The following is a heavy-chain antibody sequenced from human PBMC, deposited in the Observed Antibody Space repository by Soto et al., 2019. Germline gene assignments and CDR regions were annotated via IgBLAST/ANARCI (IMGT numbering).Heavy chain of an antibody. Sequence: GESLRISCKGSGYSFTNYWINWVRQMPEKGLEWMGNIDPSGSYTNYSPSFQGHVSISADKSISTAYLQWSSLKASDTAMYYCAIIPSSALTTPYYYKMAVWGQGTTVIVSS. J-gene: IGHJ6*02. D-gene: IGHD4-4*01. CDR2: IDPSGSYT. CDR1: GYSFTNYW. V-gene: IGHV5-10-1*01. CDR3: AIIPSSALTTPYYYKMAV.